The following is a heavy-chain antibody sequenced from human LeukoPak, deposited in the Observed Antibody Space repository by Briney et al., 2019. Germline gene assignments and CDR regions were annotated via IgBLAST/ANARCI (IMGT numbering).Heavy chain of an antibody. J-gene: IGHJ4*02. CDR1: GFTFSTNA. V-gene: IGHV3-23*01. CDR2: ITGSDTRT. CDR3: VKECYDRSGYCFDY. D-gene: IGHD3-22*01. Sequence: GGSLRLSCAASGFTFSTNAMSWVRQAPGKGLEWVSGITGSDTRTYNADSAKGRFTISRDNSKDTLYLQMNNLRAEDTAVYYCVKECYDRSGYCFDYWGQGTLVTVSS.